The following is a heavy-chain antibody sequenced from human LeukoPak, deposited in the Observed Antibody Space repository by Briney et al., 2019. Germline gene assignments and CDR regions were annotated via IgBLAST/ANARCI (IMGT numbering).Heavy chain of an antibody. Sequence: SETLSLTCTVSGGSISSGDYYWSWIRQPPGKGLEWIGYIYYSGSTYYNPSLKSRVTISVDTSKNQFSLKLSSVTAADTAAYYCARASGYDYFDYWGQGTPVTVSS. D-gene: IGHD5-12*01. CDR2: IYYSGST. CDR3: ARASGYDYFDY. CDR1: GGSISSGDYY. V-gene: IGHV4-30-4*01. J-gene: IGHJ4*02.